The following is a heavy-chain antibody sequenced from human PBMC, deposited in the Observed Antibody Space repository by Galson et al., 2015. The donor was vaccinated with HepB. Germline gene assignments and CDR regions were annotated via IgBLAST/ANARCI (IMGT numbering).Heavy chain of an antibody. Sequence: SLRLSCAASGFTFSSYGMHWVRQAPGKGLEWVAVIWYDGSNKYYGDSVKGRFTISRDNSKNTLYLQMNSLRAEDTAVYYCATRGMRFPFDSWGQGTLVTVSS. CDR1: GFTFSSYG. CDR2: IWYDGSNK. CDR3: ATRGMRFPFDS. J-gene: IGHJ4*02. D-gene: IGHD1-14*01. V-gene: IGHV3-33*08.